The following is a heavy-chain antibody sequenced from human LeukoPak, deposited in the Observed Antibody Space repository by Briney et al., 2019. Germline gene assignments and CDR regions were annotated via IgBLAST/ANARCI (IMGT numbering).Heavy chain of an antibody. CDR2: IWYDGSNK. Sequence: PGGSLRLSCAASGFTFSSYGMHWVSQAPGKGLEWVAVIWYDGSNKYYADSVKGRFTISRDNSKNTLYLQMNSLRAEDTAVYYCARDASYYDILTGYPGYWGQGTLVTVSS. CDR1: GFTFSSYG. J-gene: IGHJ4*02. D-gene: IGHD3-9*01. V-gene: IGHV3-33*01. CDR3: ARDASYYDILTGYPGY.